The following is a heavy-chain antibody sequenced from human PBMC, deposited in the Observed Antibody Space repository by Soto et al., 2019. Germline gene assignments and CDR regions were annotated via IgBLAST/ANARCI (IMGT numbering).Heavy chain of an antibody. J-gene: IGHJ6*02. V-gene: IGHV3-72*01. CDR2: TRNKANSYTT. CDR3: AREFYDFWSGRSLYGMDV. Sequence: GGSLRLSCAASGFNFSDHYMDRVRQAPGKGLEWVGRTRNKANSYTTEYAASVKGRFTISRDDSKNSLYVQMNSLKIEDTAVYYCAREFYDFWSGRSLYGMDVWGQGTTVTVSS. D-gene: IGHD3-3*01. CDR1: GFNFSDHY.